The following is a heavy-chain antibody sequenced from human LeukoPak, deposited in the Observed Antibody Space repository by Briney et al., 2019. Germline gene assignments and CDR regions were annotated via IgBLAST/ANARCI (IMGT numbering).Heavy chain of an antibody. V-gene: IGHV1-69*04. CDR3: ARDPNGGYYDSSGYFNYPSYYYYYGMDV. CDR2: IIPILGIA. J-gene: IGHJ6*02. D-gene: IGHD3-22*01. CDR1: GGTFSSYA. Sequence: GASVKVSCKASGGTFSSYAISWVRQAPGQGLEWMGRIIPILGIANYAQKFQGRVTITADKSTSTAYMELSSLRSEDTAVYYCARDPNGGYYDSSGYFNYPSYYYYYGMDVWGQGTTVTVSS.